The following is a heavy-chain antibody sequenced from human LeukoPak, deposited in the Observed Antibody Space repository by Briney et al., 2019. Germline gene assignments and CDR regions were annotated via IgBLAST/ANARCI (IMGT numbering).Heavy chain of an antibody. CDR2: IYYSGST. V-gene: IGHV4-39*07. Sequence: SETLSLTCTVSGDSISSSSYYWGWIRQPPGKGLEWIGNIYYSGSTYYNPSLKSRVTISVDTSKNQFSLKLSSVTAADTAVYYCARGAAMVPFDYWGQGTLVTVSS. CDR1: GDSISSSSYY. J-gene: IGHJ4*02. CDR3: ARGAAMVPFDY. D-gene: IGHD5-18*01.